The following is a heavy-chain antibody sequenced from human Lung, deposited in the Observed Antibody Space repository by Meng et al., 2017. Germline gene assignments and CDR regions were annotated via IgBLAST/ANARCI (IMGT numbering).Heavy chain of an antibody. J-gene: IGHJ4*02. V-gene: IGHV4-34*02. CDR2: INHGGRH. Sequence: QEWRAGRVRPSGDRSRIWAVEWGSMSCSYWGWIRQSRGKGMEWIGKINHGGRHIFHPSLESRVTISVDTPKNQFSLRLTSMTVADTAVYYCARERHSTIIRRVINFWGQGALVTVSS. CDR3: ARERHSTIIRRVINF. D-gene: IGHD3-10*01. CDR1: WGSMSCSY.